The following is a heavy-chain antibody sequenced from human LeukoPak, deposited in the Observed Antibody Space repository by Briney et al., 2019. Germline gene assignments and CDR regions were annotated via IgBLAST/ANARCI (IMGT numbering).Heavy chain of an antibody. CDR3: ARHASTAALSGYYYGMDV. D-gene: IGHD6-13*01. CDR1: GGSISSSSYY. V-gene: IGHV4-39*01. CDR2: IYYSGST. J-gene: IGHJ6*02. Sequence: PSETLSLTCTVSGGSISSSSYYWGWIRQPPGKGLEWIGSIYYSGSTYYNPSLKSRVTISVDTSKNQFSLKLSSVTAADTAVYYCARHASTAALSGYYYGMDVWGQGTTVTVSS.